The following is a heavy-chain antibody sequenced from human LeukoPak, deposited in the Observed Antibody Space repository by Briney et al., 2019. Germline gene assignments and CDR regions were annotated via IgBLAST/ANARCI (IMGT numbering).Heavy chain of an antibody. Sequence: SETLSLTCAVYGGSFSGYYWSWIRQPPGKGLEWIGEINHSGSTNYNPSLKSRVTISVDTSMNQFSLKLSSVTAADTAVYYCARGPRGYGSGSYFAYWGQGTLVTVSS. V-gene: IGHV4-34*01. CDR3: ARGPRGYGSGSYFAY. CDR1: GGSFSGYY. D-gene: IGHD3-10*01. J-gene: IGHJ4*02. CDR2: INHSGST.